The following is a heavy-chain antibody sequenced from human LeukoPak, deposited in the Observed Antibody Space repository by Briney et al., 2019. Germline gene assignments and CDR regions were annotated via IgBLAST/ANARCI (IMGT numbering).Heavy chain of an antibody. Sequence: SETLSLTCTVSGGSISSYYWSWIRQPPGKGLEWIGYIYHSGSTNYNPSLKSRVTISVDTSKNQFSLMLSSVTAADTAVYYCAADSSGYLNWFDPWGQGTLVTVSS. CDR2: IYHSGST. D-gene: IGHD3-22*01. CDR1: GGSISSYY. J-gene: IGHJ5*02. V-gene: IGHV4-59*08. CDR3: AADSSGYLNWFDP.